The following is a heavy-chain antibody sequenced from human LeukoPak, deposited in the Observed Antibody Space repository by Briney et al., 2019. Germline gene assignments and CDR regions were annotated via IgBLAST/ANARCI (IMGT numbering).Heavy chain of an antibody. D-gene: IGHD1-26*01. CDR2: INAHTGDT. V-gene: IGHV1-2*02. J-gene: IGHJ4*02. CDR1: GYTFTDYH. Sequence: ASVKVSCKTSGYTFTDYHFHWVRQAPGQGLEWMGWINAHTGDTRYAQKFQGRVIMTRDTSINTAYMELSGLRSDDTAIYYCARDSTALPGTYFDYWGQGTLV. CDR3: ARDSTALPGTYFDY.